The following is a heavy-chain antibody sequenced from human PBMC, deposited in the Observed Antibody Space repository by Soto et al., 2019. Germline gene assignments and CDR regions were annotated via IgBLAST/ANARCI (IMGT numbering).Heavy chain of an antibody. V-gene: IGHV3-23*01. J-gene: IGHJ4*02. CDR3: AKWNGYGDY. Sequence: EVQLLESGGGLVQPGGSFRLSCAVSGFSFSTYGVTWVRQAPGKGLEWVSGVSGGSGSTHYADSVKGRFTITGDNSKNTVYLQMNSLRVEDTAVYYCAKWNGYGDYWGQGTLVTVSS. D-gene: IGHD1-1*01. CDR2: VSGGSGST. CDR1: GFSFSTYG.